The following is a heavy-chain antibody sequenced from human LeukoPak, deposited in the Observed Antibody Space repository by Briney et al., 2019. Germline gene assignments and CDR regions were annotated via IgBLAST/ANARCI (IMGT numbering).Heavy chain of an antibody. Sequence: KPGGSLRLSCAASGLTFSSYGMHWVRQAPGKGLEWVAVISYDGSNKYYADSVKGRFTISRDNSKNTLYLQMNSLRAEDTAVYYCAKTTPQYSGSYYVRPNAPYYYYGMDVWGQGTTVTVSS. J-gene: IGHJ6*02. CDR3: AKTTPQYSGSYYVRPNAPYYYYGMDV. V-gene: IGHV3-30*18. CDR1: GLTFSSYG. D-gene: IGHD1-26*01. CDR2: ISYDGSNK.